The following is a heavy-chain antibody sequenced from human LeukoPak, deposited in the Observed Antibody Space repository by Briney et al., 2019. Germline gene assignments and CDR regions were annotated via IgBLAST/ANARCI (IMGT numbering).Heavy chain of an antibody. CDR1: GFTFSDYY. D-gene: IGHD3-10*01. CDR3: ARDRRVRGVIMSYFDY. CDR2: ISSSSSTI. J-gene: IGHJ4*02. Sequence: AGGSLRLSCAASGFTFSDYYMSWIRQAPGKGLEWVSYISSSSSTIYYADSVKGRFTISRDNAKNSLYLQMNSLRAEDTAVYYCARDRRVRGVIMSYFDYWGQGTLVTVSS. V-gene: IGHV3-11*04.